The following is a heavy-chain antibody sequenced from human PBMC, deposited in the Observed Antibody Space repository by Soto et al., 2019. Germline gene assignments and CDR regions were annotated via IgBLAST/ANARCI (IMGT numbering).Heavy chain of an antibody. D-gene: IGHD2-8*02. CDR2: INHSGST. J-gene: IGHJ4*02. CDR1: GASISRYY. CDR3: ARDKITGLFDY. V-gene: IGHV4-34*01. Sequence: SETLSLTCTVSGASISRYYWSWIRQSPGTGLEWIGEINHSGSTNYNPSLKSRVTISVDTSKNQFSLKLTSVTAADTAVYYCARDKITGLFDYWGQGTLVT.